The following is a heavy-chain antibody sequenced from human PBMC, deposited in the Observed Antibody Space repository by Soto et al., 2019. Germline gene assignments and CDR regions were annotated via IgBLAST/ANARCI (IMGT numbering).Heavy chain of an antibody. CDR1: GFTFSSYA. CDR3: AKHLSNGSPDY. Sequence: PGGSLRLSCAASGFTFSSYAMSWVRQAPGKGLEWVSLISGSGGGTYYADSVKGRFTTSRDNVKNTLYLQMNSLRAEDTAVFYCAKHLSNGSPDYWGQGTLVTVSS. V-gene: IGHV3-23*01. CDR2: ISGSGGGT. J-gene: IGHJ4*02. D-gene: IGHD2-8*01.